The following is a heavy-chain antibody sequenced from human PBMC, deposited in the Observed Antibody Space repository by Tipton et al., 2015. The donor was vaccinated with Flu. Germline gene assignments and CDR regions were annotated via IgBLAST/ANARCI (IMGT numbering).Heavy chain of an antibody. Sequence: TLSLTCTVSGVSMRDYYWSWMRQPPGKSLEWVGYITIANTNYNPSLKSRVTMSMDTSKNQVSLKLTSVTPADTAVYYCARGDHRYSSSSIYFDYWGQGTLVAVSS. CDR1: GVSMRDYY. V-gene: IGHV4-59*01. CDR3: ARGDHRYSSSSIYFDY. CDR2: ITIANT. J-gene: IGHJ4*02. D-gene: IGHD6-6*01.